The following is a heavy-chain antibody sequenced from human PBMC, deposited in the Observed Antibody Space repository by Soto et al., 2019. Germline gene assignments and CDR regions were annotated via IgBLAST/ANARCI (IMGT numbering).Heavy chain of an antibody. CDR2: IIPIFGTA. Sequence: QVQLVQSGAELKKPGSSVKVSCKASGGTFSSYAISWVRQAPGQGLQWMGGIIPIFGTANYAQKFQGRVTITADESTSTAYMELSSLRSEDTAVYYCARRQGASYGYGYYGMDVWGQGTTVTVSS. CDR1: GGTFSSYA. D-gene: IGHD5-18*01. V-gene: IGHV1-69*12. J-gene: IGHJ6*02. CDR3: ARRQGASYGYGYYGMDV.